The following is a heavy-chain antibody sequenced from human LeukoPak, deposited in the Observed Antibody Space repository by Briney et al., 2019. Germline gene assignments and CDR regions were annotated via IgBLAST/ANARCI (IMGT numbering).Heavy chain of an antibody. V-gene: IGHV3-30*18. J-gene: IGHJ4*02. CDR3: AKDRGSGWYIDY. CDR2: ISYDGSNK. CDR1: GFTFSSYG. D-gene: IGHD6-19*01. Sequence: GRSLRLSCAASGFTFSSYGMHWVRQAPGKGLEWVAVISYDGSNKYYADSVKGRFTISRHNSKNTLCLQMYSLRAEDTAVYYCAKDRGSGWYIDYWGQGTPVTVSS.